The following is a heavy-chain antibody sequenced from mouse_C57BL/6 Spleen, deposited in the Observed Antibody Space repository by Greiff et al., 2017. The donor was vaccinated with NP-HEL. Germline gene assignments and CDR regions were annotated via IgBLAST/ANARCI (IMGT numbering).Heavy chain of an antibody. D-gene: IGHD1-1*01. J-gene: IGHJ2*01. CDR1: GYTFTSHW. CDR3: ARGATVVAPFDY. CDR2: IFPGSGST. V-gene: IGHV1-56*01. Sequence: GQRQQFGRGRVRPGASVKISCKAPGYTFTSHWMQWVRQRPGQGLEWIGEIFPGSGSTYYNEKFKGKATLTVDTSSSTAYMQLSSLTSEDSAVYFCARGATVVAPFDYWGKGKTITVSS.